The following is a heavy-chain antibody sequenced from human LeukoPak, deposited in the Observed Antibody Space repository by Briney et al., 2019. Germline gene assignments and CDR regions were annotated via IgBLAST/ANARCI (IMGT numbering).Heavy chain of an antibody. D-gene: IGHD2-2*01. V-gene: IGHV3-33*01. CDR3: ARSGYCSSTSCYYYYYYMDV. Sequence: AGGSLRLSCAASGFTFSSYGMHWVRQAPGKGLEWVAVIWYDGSNKYYADSVKGRFTIFRENSKNTLYLQMTSLSAEDTAVYYCARSGYCSSTSCYYYYYYMDVWGKGTTVTVSS. CDR1: GFTFSSYG. CDR2: IWYDGSNK. J-gene: IGHJ6*03.